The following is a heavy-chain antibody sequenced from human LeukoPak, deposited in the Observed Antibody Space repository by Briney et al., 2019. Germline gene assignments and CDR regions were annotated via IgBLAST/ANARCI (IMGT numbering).Heavy chain of an antibody. CDR1: GGSISSGSYY. J-gene: IGHJ4*02. CDR3: ARSRGRDFDY. D-gene: IGHD2-15*01. CDR2: IYTSGST. V-gene: IGHV4-61*02. Sequence: SQTLSLTCTVSGGSISSGSYYWRWIRQPSGKGLEWIGRIYTSGSTNYNPSIKSRVTISVDTSKNQLSLKLSSVTAADTAVYYCARSRGRDFDYWGQGTLVTVSS.